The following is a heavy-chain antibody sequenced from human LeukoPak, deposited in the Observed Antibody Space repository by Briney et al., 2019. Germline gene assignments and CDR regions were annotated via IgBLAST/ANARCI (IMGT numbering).Heavy chain of an antibody. CDR2: FDPEDGET. Sequence: ASVKVPCKVSGYTLTELSMHWVRQAPGKGLEWMGGFDPEDGETIYAQKFQGRVTMTEDTSTDTAYMELSSLRSEDTAVYYCATGFSVQQLVLISSGGRFGAFDVWGQGTMVTVSS. V-gene: IGHV1-24*01. D-gene: IGHD6-13*01. J-gene: IGHJ3*01. CDR3: ATGFSVQQLVLISSGGRFGAFDV. CDR1: GYTLTELS.